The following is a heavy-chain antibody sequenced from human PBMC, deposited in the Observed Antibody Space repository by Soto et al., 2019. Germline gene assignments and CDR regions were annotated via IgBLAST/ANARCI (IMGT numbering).Heavy chain of an antibody. CDR3: ATQRVAVAGLGLS. Sequence: PSETLSLTCTVSGDSVTSATYYWSWIRQPPGRGPEWMGYIYYTGKTKFNPSLETRITMSVDTSKNQFFLKLTSVTAADTAVYFCATQRVAVAGLGLSWGQGXLVTVSS. D-gene: IGHD6-19*01. V-gene: IGHV4-61*01. J-gene: IGHJ5*02. CDR2: IYYTGKT. CDR1: GDSVTSATYY.